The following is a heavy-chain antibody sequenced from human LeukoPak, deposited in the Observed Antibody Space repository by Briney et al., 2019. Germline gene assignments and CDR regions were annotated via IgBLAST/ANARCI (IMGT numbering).Heavy chain of an antibody. V-gene: IGHV1-24*01. D-gene: IGHD6-13*01. CDR2: FHPEDGET. CDR1: GYTLTELS. CDR3: ATVGSRSSSWYRPLDY. Sequence: ASVKVSCKVSGYTLTELSMHWVRQAPGKGLEWMGRFHPEDGETIYAQKFQGRVTMTEDTSTDTAYMELSSLRSEDTAVYYCATVGSRSSSWYRPLDYWGQGTLVTVSS. J-gene: IGHJ4*02.